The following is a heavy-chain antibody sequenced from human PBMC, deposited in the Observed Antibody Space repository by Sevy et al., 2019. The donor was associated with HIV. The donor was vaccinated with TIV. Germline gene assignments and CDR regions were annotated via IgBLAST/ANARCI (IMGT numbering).Heavy chain of an antibody. CDR1: GFAFSNYYA. Sequence: GGSLRLSCAASGFAFSNYYAMHWVRQAPGKGLEWVALISYAGSDKYYADSVKGRFTISRDNFKNTLFLQMNSLTTEDTAVYYCARPRVNFVDHYFFYAMDVWGQGTTVTVSS. CDR2: ISYAGSDK. D-gene: IGHD3-16*02. V-gene: IGHV3-30-3*01. CDR3: ARPRVNFVDHYFFYAMDV. J-gene: IGHJ6*02.